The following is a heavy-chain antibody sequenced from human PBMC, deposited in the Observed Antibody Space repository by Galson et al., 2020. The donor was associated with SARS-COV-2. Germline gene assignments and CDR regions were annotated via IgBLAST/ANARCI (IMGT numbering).Heavy chain of an antibody. CDR2: IWYDGSNK. D-gene: IGHD2-15*01. CDR3: AKDRGLDRRYCSGGSCYYPPYYYYGMDV. Sequence: GGSLRLSCAASGFTFSSYGMHWVRQAPGKGLEWVAVIWYDGSNKYYADSVKGRFTISRDNSKNTLYLQMNSLRAEDTAVYYCAKDRGLDRRYCSGGSCYYPPYYYYGMDVWGQGTTVTVSS. V-gene: IGHV3-33*06. CDR1: GFTFSSYG. J-gene: IGHJ6*02.